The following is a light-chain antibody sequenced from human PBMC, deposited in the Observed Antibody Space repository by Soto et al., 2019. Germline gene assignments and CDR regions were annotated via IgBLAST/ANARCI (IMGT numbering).Light chain of an antibody. CDR3: TSFTTSKIWV. CDR2: RNN. Sequence: QSVLTQPPSASGTPGQRVSISCSGSRSNIGRNYVYWYQQLPGTAPKLLIQRNNERPSGVPDRFSGSKSGTSVSLAISGLRPEDEADYYCTSFTTSKIWVFGGGTKLTVL. V-gene: IGLV1-47*01. J-gene: IGLJ3*02. CDR1: RSNIGRNY.